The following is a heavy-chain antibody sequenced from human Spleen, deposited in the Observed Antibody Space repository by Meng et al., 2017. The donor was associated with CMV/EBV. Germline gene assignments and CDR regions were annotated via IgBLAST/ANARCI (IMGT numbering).Heavy chain of an antibody. CDR2: ISYDGSNK. Sequence: GGSLRLSCAASGFTFSNYAMHWVRQAPGKGLEWVAVISYDGSNKYYADSVKGRFTISRDNSKNTLYLQMNSLRGEDTAVYYCARGEMERADTNFDYWGQGTLVTVSS. V-gene: IGHV3-30-3*01. CDR1: GFTFSNYA. CDR3: ARGEMERADTNFDY. J-gene: IGHJ4*02. D-gene: IGHD2-8*01.